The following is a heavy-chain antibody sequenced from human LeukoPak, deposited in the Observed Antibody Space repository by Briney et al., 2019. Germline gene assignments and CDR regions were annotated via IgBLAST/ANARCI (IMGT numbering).Heavy chain of an antibody. D-gene: IGHD3-3*01. CDR2: INHSGST. CDR3: ARAPRDFWSGYRQYYFDY. J-gene: IGHJ4*02. V-gene: IGHV4-34*01. CDR1: GGSFSGYY. Sequence: PSETLSLTCAVYGGSFSGYYWSWIRQPPGKGLEWIGEINHSGSTNYNPSLKSRVTISVDTSKNQFSLKLSSVTAADTAVYYCARAPRDFWSGYRQYYFDYWGQGTLVTVSS.